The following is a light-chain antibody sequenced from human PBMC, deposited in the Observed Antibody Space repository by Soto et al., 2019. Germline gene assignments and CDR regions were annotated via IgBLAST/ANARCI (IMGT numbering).Light chain of an antibody. CDR2: EVS. CDR1: NSDVGGYNY. Sequence: QSVLTQPASVSGSPGQSITISCTGTNSDVGGYNYVSWYQQHPGKAPKLMIYEVSKRPSGVSNRFSGSKSGNTASLTISGLQAEDEADYYCCSYAGRSTWDVVFGGGTKLTVL. CDR3: CSYAGRSTWDVV. J-gene: IGLJ2*01. V-gene: IGLV2-14*01.